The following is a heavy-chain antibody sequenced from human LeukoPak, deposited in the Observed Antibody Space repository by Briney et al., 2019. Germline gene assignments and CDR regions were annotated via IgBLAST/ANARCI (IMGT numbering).Heavy chain of an antibody. D-gene: IGHD2-8*01. CDR3: AKDPRRKVYYFDY. CDR1: GFTFSSYA. Sequence: AGGSLRLSCAASGFTFSSYAMSWVRQAPGKGLEWVSAISGSGGSTYYADSVKGRFTISRDNPKNTLYLQMNSLRAEDTAVYYCAKDPRRKVYYFDYWGQGTLVTVSS. CDR2: ISGSGGST. J-gene: IGHJ4*02. V-gene: IGHV3-23*01.